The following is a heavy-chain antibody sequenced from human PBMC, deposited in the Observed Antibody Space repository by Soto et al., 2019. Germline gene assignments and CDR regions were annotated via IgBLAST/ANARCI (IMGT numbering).Heavy chain of an antibody. CDR3: ARAIAALAGSTAGGYYYYYMDV. D-gene: IGHD6-13*01. CDR1: GGTFSSYT. J-gene: IGHJ6*03. V-gene: IGHV1-69*02. Sequence: VASVKVSCKASGGTFSSYTISWVRQAPGQGLEWMGRIIPILGIANYAQKFQGRVTITADKSTSTAYMELSSLRSEDTAVYYCARAIAALAGSTAGGYYYYYMDVWGKGTTVTVSS. CDR2: IIPILGIA.